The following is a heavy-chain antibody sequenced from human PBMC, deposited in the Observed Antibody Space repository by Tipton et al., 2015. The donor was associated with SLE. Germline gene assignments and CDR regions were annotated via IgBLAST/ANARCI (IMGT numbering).Heavy chain of an antibody. V-gene: IGHV4-59*11. CDR2: IYYSGST. Sequence: TLSLTCTVSGGSISSHYWSWLRQPPGKGLEWIGYIYYSGSTNYNPSLKSRVTISVDTSQNQFSLKLSSVTAADPAVYYCAREGSSGYSYGGRLDAFDIWGQGTMVTVSS. CDR1: GGSISSHY. D-gene: IGHD5-18*01. CDR3: AREGSSGYSYGGRLDAFDI. J-gene: IGHJ3*02.